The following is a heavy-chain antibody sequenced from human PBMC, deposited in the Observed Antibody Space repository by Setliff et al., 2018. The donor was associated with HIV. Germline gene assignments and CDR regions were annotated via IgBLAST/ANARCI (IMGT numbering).Heavy chain of an antibody. CDR1: GGSISSGSYC. D-gene: IGHD3-22*01. CDR2: IYTSGST. V-gene: IGHV4-61*09. CDR3: GGNGYYSIDY. J-gene: IGHJ4*02. Sequence: PSETLSLTCTVSGGSISSGSYCWSWIRQPAGKGLEWIGHIYTSGSTNYNPSLKSRVTISVDKSQNQFSLKLSSVTAADTAVYYCGGNGYYSIDYWGQGTLVTVSS.